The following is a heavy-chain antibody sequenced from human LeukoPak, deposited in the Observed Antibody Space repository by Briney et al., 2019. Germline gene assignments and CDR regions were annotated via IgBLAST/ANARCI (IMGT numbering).Heavy chain of an antibody. V-gene: IGHV3-30*04. J-gene: IGHJ6*03. CDR3: ARDWRGMVRYYMDV. CDR2: ISYDGSNK. Sequence: GGSLRLSCAASGFTFSSYAMHWVRQAPGKGLEWVAVISYDGSNKYYADSVKGRFTISRGNSKNTLYLQMNSLRAEDTAVYYCARDWRGMVRYYMDVWGKGTTVTISS. D-gene: IGHD3-10*01. CDR1: GFTFSSYA.